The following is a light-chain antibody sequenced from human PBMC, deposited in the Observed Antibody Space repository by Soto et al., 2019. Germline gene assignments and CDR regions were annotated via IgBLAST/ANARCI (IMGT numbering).Light chain of an antibody. CDR3: PQYNSFWT. CDR1: QSVSSW. CDR2: DAS. V-gene: IGKV1-5*01. Sequence: DIQITQSPSTLSASVGDRVTITCRASQSVSSWLAWYQQKPGKAPRFLIYDASYLGRGFPSMFSGSGSGTDFSLTIIDLQPDDLSTYYCPQYNSFWTFGQWTKVEI. J-gene: IGKJ1*01.